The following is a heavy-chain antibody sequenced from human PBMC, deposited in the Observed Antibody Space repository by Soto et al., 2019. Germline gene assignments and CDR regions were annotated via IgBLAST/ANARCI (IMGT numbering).Heavy chain of an antibody. J-gene: IGHJ3*02. D-gene: IGHD6-25*01. V-gene: IGHV4-59*08. CDR2: IYYSGST. CDR1: GGSISSYY. Sequence: PSETLSLTCTVYGGSISSYYWSWIRQPPGKGLEWIGYIYYSGSTNYNPSLKSRVTISVDTSKNQFSLKLSSVTAADTAVYYCARHRLGLTAFDIWGQGTMVTVSS. CDR3: ARHRLGLTAFDI.